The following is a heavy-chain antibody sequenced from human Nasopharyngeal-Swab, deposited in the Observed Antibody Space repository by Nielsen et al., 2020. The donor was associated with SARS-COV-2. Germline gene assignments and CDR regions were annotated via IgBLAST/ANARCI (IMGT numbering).Heavy chain of an antibody. J-gene: IGHJ4*02. CDR3: TKKIGED. V-gene: IGHV3-7*05. Sequence: GESLKIPFATSGFTFTTYWMSWVRQAPGKGLEWVANINQDGSTKYYVDSVKGRFTISRDNTKNSVSLQMNSLRAEDTAMYYCTKKIGEDWGQGTLVTVSS. CDR1: GFTFTTYW. CDR2: INQDGSTK.